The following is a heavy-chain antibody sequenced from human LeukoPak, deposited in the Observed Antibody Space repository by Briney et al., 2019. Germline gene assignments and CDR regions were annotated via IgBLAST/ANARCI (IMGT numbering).Heavy chain of an antibody. J-gene: IGHJ4*02. D-gene: IGHD3-22*01. CDR1: GGSISSYY. Sequence: PSETLSLTCTVSGGSISSYYWSWIRQPPGKGLEWIGYIYYSGSTNYNPSLKSRVTISVDTSKNQFSLKLSSVTAADTAVYYCARPRYYYDSSGYYAYWGQGTPVTVSS. CDR3: ARPRYYYDSSGYYAY. CDR2: IYYSGST. V-gene: IGHV4-59*01.